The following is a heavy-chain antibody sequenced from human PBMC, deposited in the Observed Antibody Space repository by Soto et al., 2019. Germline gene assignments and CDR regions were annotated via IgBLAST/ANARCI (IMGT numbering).Heavy chain of an antibody. Sequence: ASVKVSCKASGYTFSSYGISWVRQAPGQGLEWMGWISGYNGETNYALKVHGRVTMTTDTSTSTAYMELRSLRSDDTAVYYCARDREKGGTTVTTSYYCYMDVRGKGTTVTVSS. V-gene: IGHV1-18*01. D-gene: IGHD4-4*01. CDR1: GYTFSSYG. J-gene: IGHJ6*03. CDR2: ISGYNGET. CDR3: ARDREKGGTTVTTSYYCYMDV.